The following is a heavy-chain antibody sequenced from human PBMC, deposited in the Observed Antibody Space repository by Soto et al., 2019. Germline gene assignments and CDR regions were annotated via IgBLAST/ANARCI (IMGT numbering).Heavy chain of an antibody. J-gene: IGHJ4*02. CDR2: ISAYNGNT. V-gene: IGHV1-18*01. CDR1: GYTFTSYG. CDR3: ARRGSGYDSLSVADYFDY. D-gene: IGHD5-12*01. Sequence: QVQLVQSGAEVKKPGASVKVSCKASGYTFTSYGISWVRQAPGQGLEWMGWISAYNGNTNYAQKLQGRVTMTTDTSTSTAYMELRSLRSDDTAVYYCARRGSGYDSLSVADYFDYWGQGTLVTVSS.